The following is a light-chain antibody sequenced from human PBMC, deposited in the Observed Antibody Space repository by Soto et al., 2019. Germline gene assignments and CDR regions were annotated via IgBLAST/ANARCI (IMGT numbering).Light chain of an antibody. Sequence: EIVMTQSPATLSVSPGERATLSCRASQSASSSDLVWYQQKPGQAPRLLIYGASNRAAGIPDRFSGSGSGTDFTLTISRLEPEDFAVYYCQHRGSSSWTFGQGTKVDIK. CDR3: QHRGSSSWT. CDR1: QSASSSD. J-gene: IGKJ1*01. CDR2: GAS. V-gene: IGKV3-20*01.